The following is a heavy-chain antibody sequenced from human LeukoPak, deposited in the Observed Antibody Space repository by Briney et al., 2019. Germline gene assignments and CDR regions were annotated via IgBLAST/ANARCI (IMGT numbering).Heavy chain of an antibody. V-gene: IGHV4-34*01. D-gene: IGHD4-17*01. CDR2: INHSGST. CDR3: ARAVIGGDYGGYYFDY. J-gene: IGHJ4*02. CDR1: GGSFSGYY. Sequence: PSETLSLTCAVYGGSFSGYYWSWIRQPPGKGLEWIGEINHSGSTNYNPSLKSRVTISVDTFKNQFSLKLSSVTAADTAVYYCARAVIGGDYGGYYFDYWGQGTLVTVSS.